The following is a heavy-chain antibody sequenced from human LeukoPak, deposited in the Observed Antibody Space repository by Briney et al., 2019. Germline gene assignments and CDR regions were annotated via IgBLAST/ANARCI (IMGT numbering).Heavy chain of an antibody. CDR1: GDSLSRSDSY. CDR3: ARRRYYDGSGYLE. Sequence: SETLSLTCSVSGDSLSRSDSYWDWIRQPPGKGLEWIGTLYYTGRTYYSPSLKSRLTMSVDTSNNQFSLNLRSVTAADTAVYYCARRRYYDGSGYLEWGQGTLHSVSS. D-gene: IGHD3-22*01. J-gene: IGHJ1*01. V-gene: IGHV4-39*01. CDR2: LYYTGRT.